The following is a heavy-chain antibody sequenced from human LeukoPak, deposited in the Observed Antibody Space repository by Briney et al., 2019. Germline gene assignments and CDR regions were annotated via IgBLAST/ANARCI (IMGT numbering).Heavy chain of an antibody. V-gene: IGHV1-69*05. CDR3: ASFDSSTNDDYCSSTSCSLRGYMDV. CDR1: GGTFSSYA. J-gene: IGHJ6*03. D-gene: IGHD2-2*01. Sequence: ASVKVSCKASGGTFSSYAISWVRQAPGQGLEWMGGIIPIFGTANYAQKFQGRVTITTDESTSTAYMELSSLRSEDTAVYYCASFDSSTNDDYCSSTSCSLRGYMDVWGKGTTVTVSS. CDR2: IIPIFGTA.